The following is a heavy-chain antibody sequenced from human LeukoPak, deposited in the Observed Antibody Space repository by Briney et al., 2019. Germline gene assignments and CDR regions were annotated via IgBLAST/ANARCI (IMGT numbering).Heavy chain of an antibody. CDR3: ARGYCSGGSCYSYYYYNYMDV. D-gene: IGHD2-15*01. V-gene: IGHV4-39*07. Sequence: PSETLSLTCGVSGGSISSSYYWGWIRQPPGKGLEWIGSIYYSGSTYYNPSLKSRVTISVDTSKNQFSLKLSSVTAADTAVYYCARGYCSGGSCYSYYYYNYMDVWGKGTTVTVSS. CDR1: GGSISSSYY. J-gene: IGHJ6*03. CDR2: IYYSGST.